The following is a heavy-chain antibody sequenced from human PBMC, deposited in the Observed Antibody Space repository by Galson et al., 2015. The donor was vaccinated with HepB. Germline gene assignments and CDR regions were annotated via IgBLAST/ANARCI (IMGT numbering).Heavy chain of an antibody. D-gene: IGHD3-22*01. Sequence: QSGAEVKKPGESLKISCKGSGYSFTSYWIGWVRQMPGKGLEWMGIIYPGDSDTRYSPSFQGQVTISADKSISTAYLQWSSLKASDTAMYYCASTPLNYYDSSGYYPGDAFDIWGQGTMVTVSS. CDR2: IYPGDSDT. V-gene: IGHV5-51*03. CDR3: ASTPLNYYDSSGYYPGDAFDI. CDR1: GYSFTSYW. J-gene: IGHJ3*02.